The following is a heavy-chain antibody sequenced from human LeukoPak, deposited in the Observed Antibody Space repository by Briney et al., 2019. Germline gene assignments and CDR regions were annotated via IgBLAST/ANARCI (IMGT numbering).Heavy chain of an antibody. CDR3: ARGLGEMATISPFDY. J-gene: IGHJ4*02. CDR1: GGSISSGDYY. Sequence: SQTLSLTCTVSGGSISSGDYYWSWIRQPPGKGLEWIGYIYYSGSTYYNPSLKSRVTISVDTSKNQFSLKLSSVTAADTAVYYCARGLGEMATISPFDYWGQGALVTVSS. D-gene: IGHD5-24*01. CDR2: IYYSGST. V-gene: IGHV4-30-4*01.